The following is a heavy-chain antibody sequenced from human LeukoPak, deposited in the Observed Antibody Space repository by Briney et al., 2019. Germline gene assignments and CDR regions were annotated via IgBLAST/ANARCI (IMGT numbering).Heavy chain of an antibody. D-gene: IGHD6-19*01. CDR3: GKDRPQFSNGWHGFDY. CDR1: GFTYSNYA. V-gene: IGHV3-23*01. CDR2: ISASGDCE. Sequence: GGSLRLSCEVSGFTYSNYAMSWVRRAPGQGLEGVSVISASGDCEHLADSVKGRPTISRHSHKNTVYRHLDSLRVEDTAVYYCGKDRPQFSNGWHGFDYWGQGNMVIVSS. J-gene: IGHJ4*02.